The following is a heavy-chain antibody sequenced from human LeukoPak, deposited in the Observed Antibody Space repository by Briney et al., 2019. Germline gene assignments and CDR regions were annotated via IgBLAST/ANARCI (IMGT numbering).Heavy chain of an antibody. J-gene: IGHJ4*02. CDR2: IYYSGST. CDR1: GGSISSYY. V-gene: IGHV4-59*12. Sequence: NSSETLPLTCSVSGGSISSYYWSWIRQPPGKGLEWIGYIYYSGSTNYNPSLKSRVTISVDTSKNQFSLKLSSVTAADTAVYYCARAVSGYDGDYFDYWGQGTLVTVSS. D-gene: IGHD5-12*01. CDR3: ARAVSGYDGDYFDY.